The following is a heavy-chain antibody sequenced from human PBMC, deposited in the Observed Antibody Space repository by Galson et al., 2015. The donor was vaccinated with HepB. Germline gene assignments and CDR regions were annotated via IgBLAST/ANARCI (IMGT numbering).Heavy chain of an antibody. V-gene: IGHV1-69*05. CDR3: ARGSSSGYYPSAFDI. Sequence: SVKVSCKASGGTFSSVAISWVRQTPGQGLEWMGGIIPIFGRANYAQKFQGRVTMTRDTSTSTVYMELSSLRSEDTAVYYCARGSSSGYYPSAFDIWGQGTMVTVSS. CDR1: GGTFSSVA. D-gene: IGHD3-22*01. J-gene: IGHJ3*02. CDR2: IIPIFGRA.